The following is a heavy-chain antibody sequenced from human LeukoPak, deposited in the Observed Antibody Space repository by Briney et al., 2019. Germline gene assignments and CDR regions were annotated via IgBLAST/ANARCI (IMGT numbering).Heavy chain of an antibody. CDR2: INHSGST. Sequence: SETLSLTCAVYGGSFSGYYWSWIRQPPGKGLEWIGEINHSGSTNYNPSLKSRVTISVDTSKNQFSLKLSSVTAADTAVNYCARGPYCSSTSCYRTDWYFDLWGRGTLVTVSS. D-gene: IGHD2-2*01. CDR1: GGSFSGYY. CDR3: ARGPYCSSTSCYRTDWYFDL. J-gene: IGHJ2*01. V-gene: IGHV4-34*01.